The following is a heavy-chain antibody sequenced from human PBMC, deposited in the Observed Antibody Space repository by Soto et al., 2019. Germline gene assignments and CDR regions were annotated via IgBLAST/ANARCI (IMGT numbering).Heavy chain of an antibody. CDR3: AVEQGRTMWDFDY. CDR1: GYTFTGYY. CDR2: INPNSGGT. J-gene: IGHJ4*02. D-gene: IGHD3-10*02. V-gene: IGHV1-2*02. Sequence: ASVKVSCKASGYTFTGYYMHWVRQAPGQGLEWMGWINPNSGGTNYAQKFQGRVTMTRDTSISTAYMELSRLRSDDTAVYYCAVEQGRTMWDFDYWGQGTLVPVSS.